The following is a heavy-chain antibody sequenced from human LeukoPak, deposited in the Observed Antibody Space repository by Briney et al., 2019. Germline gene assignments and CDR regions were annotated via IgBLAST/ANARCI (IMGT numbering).Heavy chain of an antibody. CDR3: ARVSLYHYYMDV. J-gene: IGHJ6*03. CDR1: GFTVSTNY. Sequence: GGSLRLSCAASGFTVSTNYMSWVRQAPGKGLERVSVIYSAGTTYYADSVKGRFTISRDNSKNTLYLQVDSLRAEDMAVYYCARVSLYHYYMDVWGQGTLVTVSS. CDR2: IYSAGTT. V-gene: IGHV3-66*01.